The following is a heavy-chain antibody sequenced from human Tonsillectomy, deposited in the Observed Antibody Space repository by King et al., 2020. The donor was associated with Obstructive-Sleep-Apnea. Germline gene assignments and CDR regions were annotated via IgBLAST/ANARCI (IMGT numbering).Heavy chain of an antibody. V-gene: IGHV4-61*01. CDR3: ARVSDFCSGYPYYFDY. J-gene: IGHJ4*02. Sequence: QLQESGPGLVKPSETLSLTCTGSGGFVSSDSYYWSWILQPPGKGLEWIGFIYYRGSTNYNPSLKSRLTMSVETYTYQFSRKLRSVTAADTAVYYCARVSDFCSGYPYYFDYWGQGTLVTVSS. CDR2: IYYRGST. D-gene: IGHD3-3*01. CDR1: GGFVSSDSYY.